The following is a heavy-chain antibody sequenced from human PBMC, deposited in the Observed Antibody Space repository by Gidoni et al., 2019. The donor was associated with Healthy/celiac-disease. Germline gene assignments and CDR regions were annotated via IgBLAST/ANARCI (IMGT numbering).Heavy chain of an antibody. CDR3: ARGPLLTWFGAPRKGMDV. CDR1: GASFSGYY. D-gene: IGHD3-10*01. Sequence: QVQLQQWGAGLLKPSETLSLTCAVYGASFSGYYWSWIRQPPGKGLEWIGEINHSGSTNYNPSLKSRVTISVDTSKNQFSLKLSSVTAADTAVYYCARGPLLTWFGAPRKGMDVWGQGTTVTVSS. CDR2: INHSGST. V-gene: IGHV4-34*01. J-gene: IGHJ6*02.